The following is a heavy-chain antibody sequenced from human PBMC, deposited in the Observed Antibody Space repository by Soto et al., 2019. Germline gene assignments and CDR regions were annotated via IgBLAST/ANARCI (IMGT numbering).Heavy chain of an antibody. CDR1: GFTFDDYA. CDR2: ISWNSGSI. Sequence: GGSLRLSCAASGFTFDDYAMHWVLQAPGKGLEWVSGISWNSGSIGYADSVKGRFTISRDNAKNSLYLQMNSLRAEDTALYYCAKDRDIVATIGTDAFDIWGQGTMVTVSS. CDR3: AKDRDIVATIGTDAFDI. J-gene: IGHJ3*02. D-gene: IGHD5-12*01. V-gene: IGHV3-9*01.